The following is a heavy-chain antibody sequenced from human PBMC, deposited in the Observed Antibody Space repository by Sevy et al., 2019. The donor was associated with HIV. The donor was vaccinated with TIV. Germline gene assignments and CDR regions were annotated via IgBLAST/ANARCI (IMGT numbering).Heavy chain of an antibody. D-gene: IGHD3-22*01. CDR2: IIPVFGTT. CDR3: GGGITMIRGGGYYFDS. Sequence: ASVKVSCKTSGATFKNYAISWVRQAPGQGLEWMGGIIPVFGTTDYAQIFQGRVTITADESTSTVYMELSSLRSEDTAVYYCGGGITMIRGGGYYFDSWGQGVLVTVSS. J-gene: IGHJ4*02. CDR1: GATFKNYA. V-gene: IGHV1-69*13.